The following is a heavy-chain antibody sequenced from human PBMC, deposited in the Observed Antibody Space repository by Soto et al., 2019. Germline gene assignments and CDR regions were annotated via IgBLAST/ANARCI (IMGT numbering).Heavy chain of an antibody. CDR3: AKNPPSSESRPYCFDS. CDR2: MYYSGSP. J-gene: IGHJ4*02. CDR1: GASISSRSFL. Sequence: SETLSLTCSVSGASISSRSFLWAWIRQSPGKGLEWIGSMYYSGSPYYNPSLQSRVTISVDRSKNQFSLNLSSLTAADTAVYYCAKNPPSSESRPYCFDSGGQGALVTVSS. D-gene: IGHD6-25*01. V-gene: IGHV4-39*01.